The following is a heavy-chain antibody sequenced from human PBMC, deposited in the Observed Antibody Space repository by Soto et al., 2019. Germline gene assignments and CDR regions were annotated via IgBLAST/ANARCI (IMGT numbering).Heavy chain of an antibody. CDR1: GFTFSSYA. Sequence: EVQLLESGGGLVQPGGSLRLSCAASGFTFSSYAMSWVRQAPGKGLEWVSAISGSGGSTYYADSVKGRFTISRDNSKNTLYLQMNSLRAEDTAVYYCAKEGRYYDYVWGRHYYGMDVWGQGTTVTVSS. D-gene: IGHD3-16*01. CDR2: ISGSGGST. V-gene: IGHV3-23*01. J-gene: IGHJ6*02. CDR3: AKEGRYYDYVWGRHYYGMDV.